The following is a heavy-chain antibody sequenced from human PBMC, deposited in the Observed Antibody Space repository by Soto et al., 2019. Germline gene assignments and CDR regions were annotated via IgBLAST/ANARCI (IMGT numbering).Heavy chain of an antibody. V-gene: IGHV1-18*01. CDR1: GYDFTTYG. J-gene: IGHJ1*01. Sequence: GASVKVSGKGSGYDFTTYGITCVRQAPGQGLEWMAWISAHNGIANYAQKFQGRVTITADKSTSTAYRALSGLRSEDTAVYYCASVRGGGVILTGYYHVDSFQHWAQGTLLTVSS. CDR3: ASVRGGGVILTGYYHVDSFQH. CDR2: ISAHNGIA. D-gene: IGHD3-9*01.